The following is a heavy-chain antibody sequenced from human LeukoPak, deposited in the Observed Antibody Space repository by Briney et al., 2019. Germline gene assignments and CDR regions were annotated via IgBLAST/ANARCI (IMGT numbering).Heavy chain of an antibody. CDR2: ITGDGSET. CDR1: GLSFSSYW. V-gene: IGHV3-74*01. Sequence: GGSLRLSCAASGLSFSSYWMHWVRQAPGKGLAWVSRITGDGSETTYADSVRGRFTISRDNAKNTLYLQMSSLRAEDTAVYYCTRGWIVGSFRDAFLDNWGQGALVTVSS. D-gene: IGHD1-26*01. J-gene: IGHJ4*02. CDR3: TRGWIVGSFRDAFLDN.